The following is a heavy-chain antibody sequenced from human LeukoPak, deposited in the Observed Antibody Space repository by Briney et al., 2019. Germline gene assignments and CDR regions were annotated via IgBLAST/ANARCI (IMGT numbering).Heavy chain of an antibody. D-gene: IGHD3-9*01. V-gene: IGHV3-7*04. Sequence: GGSLRLSCAASGFTFGTFWMSWVRQAPGKGLEWVANVKRDGSEKYYVASVKGRFTISRDNAKNSLYLQMNSLRAEDTAVYYCAREEDFLTAYHYYFDYWGQGTPVTVSS. CDR1: GFTFGTFW. CDR2: VKRDGSEK. J-gene: IGHJ4*02. CDR3: AREEDFLTAYHYYFDY.